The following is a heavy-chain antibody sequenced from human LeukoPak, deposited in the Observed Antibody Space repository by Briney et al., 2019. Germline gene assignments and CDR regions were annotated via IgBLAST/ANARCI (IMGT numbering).Heavy chain of an antibody. V-gene: IGHV3-53*01. CDR2: IYSGGST. CDR3: ARERVGILTGFDY. J-gene: IGHJ4*02. D-gene: IGHD3-9*01. CDR1: GFTVSSNY. Sequence: QPGGSLRLSCVASGFTVSSNYMSWVRQAPGKGLEWVSVIYSGGSTYYADSVKGRFTISRDNSKNTLYLQMNSLRAEDTAVYYCARERVGILTGFDYWGQGTLVTVSS.